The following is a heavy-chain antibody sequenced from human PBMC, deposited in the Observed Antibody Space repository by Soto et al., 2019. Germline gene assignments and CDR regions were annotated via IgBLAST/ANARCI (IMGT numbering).Heavy chain of an antibody. CDR2: IFHSGNT. D-gene: IGHD1-26*01. CDR3: ARVYSGSYSDY. V-gene: IGHV4-4*02. J-gene: IGHJ4*02. CDR1: GGSIRSNNW. Sequence: PSETLSLTCAVSGGSIRSNNWWSWVSQPPGKGLEWIGEIFHSGNTHYNPSLKTRVTISVDKSKNQFSLKLSSVTAADTAVYYCARVYSGSYSDYWGQGTLVTVSS.